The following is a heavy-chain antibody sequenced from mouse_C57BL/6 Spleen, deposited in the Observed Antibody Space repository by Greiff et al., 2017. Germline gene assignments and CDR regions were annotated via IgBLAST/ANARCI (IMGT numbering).Heavy chain of an antibody. D-gene: IGHD2-4*01. CDR1: GYTFTSYW. CDR2: IHPNSGST. J-gene: IGHJ4*01. CDR3: ARYDYRHYYAMDY. Sequence: VKLQQPGAELVKPVASVKLSCKASGYTFTSYWMHWVKQRPGQGLEWIGMIHPNSGSTNYNEKFKSKATLTVDKSSSTAYMQLSSLTSEDSAVYYCARYDYRHYYAMDYWGQGTSVTVSS. V-gene: IGHV1-64*01.